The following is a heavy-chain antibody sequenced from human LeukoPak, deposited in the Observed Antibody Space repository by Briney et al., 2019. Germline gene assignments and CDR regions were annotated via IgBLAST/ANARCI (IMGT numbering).Heavy chain of an antibody. D-gene: IGHD3-3*01. J-gene: IGHJ4*02. CDR2: INTNTGNP. CDR3: ARDRYPYYDFWSGHPPDY. V-gene: IGHV7-4-1*02. CDR1: GYTFSRYA. Sequence: GASVKVSCKASGYTFSRYAMHWVRQAPGQGLEWMGWINTNTGNPTYAQGFTGRFVFSLDTSVSTAYLQISSLKAEDTAVYYCARDRYPYYDFWSGHPPDYWGQGTLVTVSS.